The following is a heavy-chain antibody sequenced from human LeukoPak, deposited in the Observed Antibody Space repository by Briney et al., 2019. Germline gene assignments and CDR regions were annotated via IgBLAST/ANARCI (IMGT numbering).Heavy chain of an antibody. CDR3: ARRSPAAGTGWWFDP. CDR1: GGSIRSYY. CDR2: IYTSGST. Sequence: SETLSLTCTVSGGSIRSYYWSWIRQPPGKGLEWIGYIYTSGSTNYNPSLKSRVTISVDTSKNQFSLKLSSVTAADTAVYYCARRSPAAGTGWWFDPWGQGTLVTVSS. D-gene: IGHD6-13*01. J-gene: IGHJ5*02. V-gene: IGHV4-4*09.